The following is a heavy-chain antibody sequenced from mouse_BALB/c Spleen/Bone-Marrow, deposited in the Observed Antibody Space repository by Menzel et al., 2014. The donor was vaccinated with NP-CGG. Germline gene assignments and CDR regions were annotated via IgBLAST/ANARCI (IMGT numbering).Heavy chain of an antibody. CDR3: ARWEYYAMDY. D-gene: IGHD4-1*01. CDR1: GFNIXDTY. V-gene: IGHV14-3*02. J-gene: IGHJ4*01. CDR2: IDPANGNT. Sequence: EVMLVESGAELVKPGASAKLSCTASGFNIXDTYMHWVKQRPEQGLEWIGRIDPANGNTKYDPKFQGKATITADTSSNTAYLQLSSLTSEDTAVYYCARWEYYAMDYWGQGTSVTVSS.